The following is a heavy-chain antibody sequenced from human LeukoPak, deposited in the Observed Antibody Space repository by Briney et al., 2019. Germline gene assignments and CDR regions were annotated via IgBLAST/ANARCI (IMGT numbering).Heavy chain of an antibody. J-gene: IGHJ6*02. CDR1: GGSISSYY. CDR3: ARVPDLYYDILTSYRALGNYYYYGMDV. V-gene: IGHV4-59*01. Sequence: PSETLSLTCTVSGGSISSYYWSWIRQPPGKGLEWIGYIYYSGSTNYNPSLKSRVTISVDTSKNQFSLKLSSVTAADTAVYYCARVPDLYYDILTSYRALGNYYYYGMDVWGQGTTVTVSS. D-gene: IGHD3-9*01. CDR2: IYYSGST.